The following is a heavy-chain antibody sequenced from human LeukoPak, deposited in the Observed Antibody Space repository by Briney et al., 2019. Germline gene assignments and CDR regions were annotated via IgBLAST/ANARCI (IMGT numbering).Heavy chain of an antibody. CDR1: EYIITSYH. CDR2: IIPIFGTA. J-gene: IGHJ6*02. V-gene: IGHV1-69*13. CDR3: ARDTPPRHCGGDCYSFYYYGMDV. Sequence: SVKVSCKASEYIITSYHMHWVRQAPGQGLEWMGGIIPIFGTANYAQKFQGRVTITANESTSTAYMELSSLRSEDTAVYYCARDTPPRHCGGDCYSFYYYGMDVWGQGTTVTVSS. D-gene: IGHD2-21*02.